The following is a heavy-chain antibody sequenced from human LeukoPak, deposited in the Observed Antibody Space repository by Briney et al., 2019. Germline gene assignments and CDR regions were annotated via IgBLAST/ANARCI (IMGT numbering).Heavy chain of an antibody. J-gene: IGHJ5*02. CDR2: VNEVGGT. CDR1: IDSFSNYH. Sequence: SETLSLTCAIYIDSFSNYHWNWIRQTPSKGLEWIGEVNEVGGTNISPSLRNRVILSVDTSKNQFFLKLISVTVADTAVYYCARGQGATVPQVGKNWFDPWGQGTRVTVSS. D-gene: IGHD1-26*01. V-gene: IGHV4-34*01. CDR3: ARGQGATVPQVGKNWFDP.